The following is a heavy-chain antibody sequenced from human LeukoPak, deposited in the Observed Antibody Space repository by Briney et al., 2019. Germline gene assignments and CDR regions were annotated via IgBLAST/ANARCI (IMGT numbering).Heavy chain of an antibody. CDR3: ARARPQGYSYGSNFDY. J-gene: IGHJ4*02. CDR2: INHSGST. CDR1: GGSFSGYY. V-gene: IGHV4-34*01. Sequence: SETLSLTCAVYGGSFSGYYWSWIRQPPGKGLEWIGEINHSGSTNYNPSLKSRVTISVDTSKNQFSLKLSSVTAADTAVYYCARARPQGYSYGSNFDYWGQGTLVTVSS. D-gene: IGHD5-18*01.